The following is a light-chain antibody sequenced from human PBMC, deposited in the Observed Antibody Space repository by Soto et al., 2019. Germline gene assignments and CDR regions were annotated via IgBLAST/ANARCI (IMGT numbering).Light chain of an antibody. V-gene: IGKV1-17*01. Sequence: DIQMTQSPSSLSASVGDRVTITCRASQAIRNDVGWYQQKPGKDPKRLIYVASRLESGVPSRFSGSGFGTEFTLTISGLQPEDFATYDCLQHNNYPGTFGQGTRVEIK. CDR2: VAS. CDR1: QAIRND. J-gene: IGKJ1*01. CDR3: LQHNNYPGT.